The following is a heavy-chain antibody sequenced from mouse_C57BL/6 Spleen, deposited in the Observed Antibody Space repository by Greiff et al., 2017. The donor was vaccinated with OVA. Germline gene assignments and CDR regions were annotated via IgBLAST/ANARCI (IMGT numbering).Heavy chain of an antibody. V-gene: IGHV1-76*01. CDR2: IYPGSGNT. Sequence: QVQLQQSGAELVRPGASVKLSCKASGYTFTDYYINWVKQRPGQGLEWIARIYPGSGNTYYNEKFKGKATLTAEKSSSTAYMQLSSLTSEDSAVYFCARDYGNFYAMDYWGQGTSVTVSS. CDR3: ARDYGNFYAMDY. D-gene: IGHD2-1*01. CDR1: GYTFTDYY. J-gene: IGHJ4*01.